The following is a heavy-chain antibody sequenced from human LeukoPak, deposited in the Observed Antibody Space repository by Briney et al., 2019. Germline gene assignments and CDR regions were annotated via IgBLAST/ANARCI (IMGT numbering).Heavy chain of an antibody. CDR2: MSSRGYPT. CDR1: GFTFSDYY. Sequence: PGGSLRLSCLASGFTFSDYYMSWVRQAPGKGLEWISYMSSRGYPTYYAESVKGRLTISRDNAKNPLYLQMHNLRADDTAVYFCARVGIALTSPFDYWGLGTLVAVSS. CDR3: ARVGIALTSPFDY. J-gene: IGHJ4*02. V-gene: IGHV3-11*01. D-gene: IGHD1-1*01.